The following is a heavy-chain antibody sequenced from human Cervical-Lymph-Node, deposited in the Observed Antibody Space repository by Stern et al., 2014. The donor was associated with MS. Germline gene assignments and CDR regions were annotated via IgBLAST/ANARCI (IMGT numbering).Heavy chain of an antibody. Sequence: QVQLVQSGGGVVQPGRSLRLSCAASGFTFSSYGMHWVRQAPGKGLEWVAVISYDGSNKYYADSVKGRFTISRDNSKNTLYLQMNSLRAEDTAVYYCAKGRYYVSYYYGMDVWGQGTTVTVSS. CDR1: GFTFSSYG. D-gene: IGHD3-10*02. J-gene: IGHJ6*02. CDR3: AKGRYYVSYYYGMDV. CDR2: ISYDGSNK. V-gene: IGHV3-30*18.